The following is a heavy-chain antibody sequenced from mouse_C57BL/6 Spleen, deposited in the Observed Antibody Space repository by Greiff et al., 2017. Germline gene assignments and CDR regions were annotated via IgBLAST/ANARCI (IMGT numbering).Heavy chain of an antibody. D-gene: IGHD1-1*01. CDR1: GYTFTSYW. J-gene: IGHJ1*03. CDR3: ARGIFIDWYFDV. Sequence: VQLKQPGAELVMPGASVKLSCKASGYTFTSYWMHWVKQRPGQGLEWIGEIDPSDSYTNYNQKFKGKSTLTVDKSSSTAYMQLSSLTSEDSAVYYCARGIFIDWYFDVWGTGTTVTVSS. V-gene: IGHV1-69*01. CDR2: IDPSDSYT.